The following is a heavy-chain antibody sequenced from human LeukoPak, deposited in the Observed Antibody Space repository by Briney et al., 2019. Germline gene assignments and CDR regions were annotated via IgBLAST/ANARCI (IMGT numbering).Heavy chain of an antibody. CDR1: GFTFTTYS. CDR3: ARTYYDILTGYNPYFDY. D-gene: IGHD3-9*01. CDR2: ITSSSTSM. Sequence: GGSLRFSCAASGFTFTTYSMNWVRQAPGKGLEWVSSITSSSTSMYYADSVKGRFTISRDNAKNSLYLQMISLRAEDTAVYYCARTYYDILTGYNPYFDYWGQGTLVTVSS. J-gene: IGHJ4*02. V-gene: IGHV3-21*01.